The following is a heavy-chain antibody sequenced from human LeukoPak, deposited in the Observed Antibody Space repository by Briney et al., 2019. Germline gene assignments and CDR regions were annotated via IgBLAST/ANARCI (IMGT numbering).Heavy chain of an antibody. J-gene: IGHJ4*02. D-gene: IGHD6-19*01. Sequence: GGSLRLSCAASGFTVSSNYMSWVRQAPGKGLEWVSVIYSGGSTYYADSVKGRFTISRDNAKNSLYLQMNSLRAEDTAVYYCASRENGSGRAYWGQGTLVTVSS. CDR3: ASRENGSGRAY. CDR2: IYSGGST. CDR1: GFTVSSNY. V-gene: IGHV3-53*01.